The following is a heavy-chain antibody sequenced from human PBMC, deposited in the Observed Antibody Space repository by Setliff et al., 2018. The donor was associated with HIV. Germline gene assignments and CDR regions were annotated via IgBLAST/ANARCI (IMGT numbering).Heavy chain of an antibody. J-gene: IGHJ4*02. Sequence: SETLSLTCTVPGGSINRSNYYWGWIRQPPGKGLEWIGTISYTGGTYYDPSLKSRVTISLDTSKNQFFLKLSSVTAPDTAIYYCARQTWEYYDTLTGYYRSPKNFDSWGQGTLVTVSS. CDR1: GGSINRSNYY. V-gene: IGHV4-39*01. CDR3: ARQTWEYYDTLTGYYRSPKNFDS. CDR2: ISYTGGT. D-gene: IGHD3-9*01.